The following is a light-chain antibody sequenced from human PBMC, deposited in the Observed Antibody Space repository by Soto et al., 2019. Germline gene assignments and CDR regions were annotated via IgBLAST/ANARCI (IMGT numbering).Light chain of an antibody. CDR2: AAS. Sequence: DIHVTHSPSSLSSSVVYICTITCLSSRSIINFLNWYQHKPGKAPNLLIFAASTLQSGVPSRFSGSGSGTDFTLTIPSLQPEDFATYYCHQTYIAPWAFGQGTKVDNK. CDR3: HQTYIAPWA. CDR1: RSIINF. J-gene: IGKJ1*01. V-gene: IGKV1-39*01.